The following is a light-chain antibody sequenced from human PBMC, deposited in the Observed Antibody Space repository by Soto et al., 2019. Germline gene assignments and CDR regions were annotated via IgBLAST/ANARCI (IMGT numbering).Light chain of an antibody. J-gene: IGKJ1*01. Sequence: EIVLTQSPDTLSVSPGERATLSFRASQSVSSNLAWYQQKPGQAPRLLIYGASTRATGIPDRFSGSGSGTDFTLTISRLEPEDFAVYYCQQYGTSPWTFGQGTKVDIK. CDR1: QSVSSN. V-gene: IGKV3-20*01. CDR2: GAS. CDR3: QQYGTSPWT.